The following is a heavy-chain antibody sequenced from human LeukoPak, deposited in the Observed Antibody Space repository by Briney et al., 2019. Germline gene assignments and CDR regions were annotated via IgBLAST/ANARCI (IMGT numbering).Heavy chain of an antibody. CDR2: ISYDGSNK. CDR1: GFTFSSYA. D-gene: IGHD4-23*01. CDR3: ARSPDGGHDY. V-gene: IGHV3-30*04. J-gene: IGHJ4*02. Sequence: GGSLRLSCAASGFTFSSYAMHWVRQAPGKGLEWVAVISYDGSNKYYADSVKGRFTISRDNSKNTLYLQMNSLRAEDTAVYYCARSPDGGHDYWGQGTLVTVSS.